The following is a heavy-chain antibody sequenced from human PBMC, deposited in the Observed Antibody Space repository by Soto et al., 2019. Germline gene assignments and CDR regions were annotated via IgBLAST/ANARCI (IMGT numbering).Heavy chain of an antibody. Sequence: QVQLVQSGAEEKKPGASVKVSCKASGYTFTNYAMDWVRQAPGQRLEWMGWINAGNGNTKYSQNFQGRVTITRDTSASTADMEPSSLRFEDTAVYYCARGKGYNWNHGWFDPWGQGTLVTVSS. J-gene: IGHJ5*02. CDR3: ARGKGYNWNHGWFDP. V-gene: IGHV1-3*05. CDR1: GYTFTNYA. D-gene: IGHD1-20*01. CDR2: INAGNGNT.